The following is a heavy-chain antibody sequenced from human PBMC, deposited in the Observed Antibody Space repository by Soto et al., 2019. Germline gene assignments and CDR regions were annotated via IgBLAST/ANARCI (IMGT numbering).Heavy chain of an antibody. CDR1: GFTFSSYS. D-gene: IGHD4-17*01. CDR3: ARDYLHDYGGIDAFDI. V-gene: IGHV3-21*01. Sequence: GGSLRLSCAASGFTFSSYSMNWVRQAPGKGLEWVSSISSSSSYIYYADSVKGRFTISRDNAKNSLYLQMNSLRAEDTAVYYCARDYLHDYGGIDAFDIWGQGTMVTVSS. CDR2: ISSSSSYI. J-gene: IGHJ3*02.